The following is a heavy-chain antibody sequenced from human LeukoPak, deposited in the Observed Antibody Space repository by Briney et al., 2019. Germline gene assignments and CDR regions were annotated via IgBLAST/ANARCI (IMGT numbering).Heavy chain of an antibody. J-gene: IGHJ4*02. V-gene: IGHV3-23*01. CDR2: ITGTTATGDPP. D-gene: IGHD2-8*01. CDR3: AKAFGTNGYFQLPIDF. Sequence: GGSLRLSCAASGFTFSNNAMTWVRQAPGKGLECVLAITGTTATGDPPYYADSVKGRFTISRDNSRNTLYLQLNDLRAEDTAIYYCAKAFGTNGYFQLPIDFWGQGTLVTVSS. CDR1: GFTFSNNA.